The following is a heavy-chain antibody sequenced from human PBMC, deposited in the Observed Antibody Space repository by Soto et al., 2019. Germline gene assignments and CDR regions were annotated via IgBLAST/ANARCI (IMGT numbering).Heavy chain of an antibody. Sequence: QVQLQQWGAGLLKPSETLSLTCTAYGESFNGYYWSWIRQPPGKGLEWIGEIHHSGSTNYNPSIKRRVTFSIDTSKRQFSLKVKSVIAADTAVYYCARGKRGSSWYRGEEKYYHYGMDVWGQGTPVSVSS. V-gene: IGHV4-34*01. CDR1: GESFNGYY. CDR3: ARGKRGSSWYRGEEKYYHYGMDV. J-gene: IGHJ6*02. CDR2: IHHSGST. D-gene: IGHD6-13*01.